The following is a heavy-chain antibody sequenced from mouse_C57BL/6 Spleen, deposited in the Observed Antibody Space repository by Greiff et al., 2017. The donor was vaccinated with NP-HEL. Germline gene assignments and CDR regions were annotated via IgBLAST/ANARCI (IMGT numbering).Heavy chain of an antibody. J-gene: IGHJ3*01. CDR3: ARGTFAY. Sequence: VQLQQSGAELARPGASVKLSCKASGYTFTSYGISWVKQRTGQGLEWIGEIYPRSGNTYYNEKFKGKATLTADKSSSTAYMALRSLTSEDSAVYFCARGTFAYWGQGTLVTVSA. D-gene: IGHD3-3*01. CDR2: IYPRSGNT. V-gene: IGHV1-81*01. CDR1: GYTFTSYG.